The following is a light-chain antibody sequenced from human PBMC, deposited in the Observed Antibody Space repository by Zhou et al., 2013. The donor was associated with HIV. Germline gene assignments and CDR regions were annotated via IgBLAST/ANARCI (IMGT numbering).Light chain of an antibody. V-gene: IGKV3-15*01. Sequence: EIVLTQSPGTLSLSPGERATLSCRASQSVSSHLAWYQQKPGQAPRLLIYDASTRATGVPARFSGSGSGTEFTLTITSMQSEDFAVYYCQQYVDWPPWTFGQGTKVEIK. CDR3: QQYVDWPPWT. CDR2: DAS. J-gene: IGKJ1*01. CDR1: QSVSSH.